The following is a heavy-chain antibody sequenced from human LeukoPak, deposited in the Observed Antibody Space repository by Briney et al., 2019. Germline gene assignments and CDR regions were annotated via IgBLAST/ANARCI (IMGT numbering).Heavy chain of an antibody. CDR1: GVSISNYY. CDR3: SRGGASSKFFDA. Sequence: SETLSLTCSVSGVSISNYYWSWIRQPPGKGLEWIAFIYYDGTTNYNPSLKSRATISVDTSKNQYSLNLISVTPADTAVYYCSRGGASSKFFDAWGQGILVTVSS. CDR2: IYYDGTT. D-gene: IGHD6-6*01. V-gene: IGHV4-59*01. J-gene: IGHJ4*02.